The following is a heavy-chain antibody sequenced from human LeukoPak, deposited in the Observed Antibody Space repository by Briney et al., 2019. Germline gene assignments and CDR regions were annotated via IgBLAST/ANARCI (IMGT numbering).Heavy chain of an antibody. CDR2: IIPLTGTT. D-gene: IGHD2-21*02. J-gene: IGHJ4*02. V-gene: IGHV1-69*13. Sequence: ASVKVSCEASGGTFSTHAVSWVRQAPGQGPEWMGGIIPLTGTTHYAQKFQGRVTIMADGPTNTVFMELSGLKSEDTAVYYCATSARPVVTISFWGQGTLVTVSS. CDR3: ATSARPVVTISF. CDR1: GGTFSTHA.